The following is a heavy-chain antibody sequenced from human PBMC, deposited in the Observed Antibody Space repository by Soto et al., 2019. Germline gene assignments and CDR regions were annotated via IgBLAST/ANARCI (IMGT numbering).Heavy chain of an antibody. J-gene: IGHJ6*02. CDR2: MNPINGAT. D-gene: IGHD6-13*01. V-gene: IGHV1-8*02. CDR1: GYDFTAYD. CDR3: GRGPSPRAPAGGTPYYYAMDV. Sequence: APMKVSCKASGYDFTAYDINWVRQASGQGLEWMGWMNPINGATGSARRFQGRVSMTRNTATGTAYLELTSLRSDDTAVYYCGRGPSPRAPAGGTPYYYAMDVWGQGTTVTVSS.